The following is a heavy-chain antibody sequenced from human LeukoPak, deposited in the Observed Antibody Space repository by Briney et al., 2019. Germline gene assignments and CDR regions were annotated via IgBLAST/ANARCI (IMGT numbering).Heavy chain of an antibody. Sequence: SETLSLTCTVSGGSISSDNYQWSWIRQPPGKGLEWIGYIYYSGSTNYNPSLKSRVTISVDTSKNQFSLKLSSVTAADTAVYYCARTLAAAFNYWGQGTLVTVSS. V-gene: IGHV4-61*01. CDR3: ARTLAAAFNY. CDR2: IYYSGST. CDR1: GGSISSDNYQ. J-gene: IGHJ4*02. D-gene: IGHD6-13*01.